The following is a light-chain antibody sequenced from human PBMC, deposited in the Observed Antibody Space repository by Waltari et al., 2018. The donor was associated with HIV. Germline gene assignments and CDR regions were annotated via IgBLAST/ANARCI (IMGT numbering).Light chain of an antibody. CDR3: TSYTSSDTWV. J-gene: IGLJ3*02. CDR1: SSDVGNYNY. V-gene: IGLV2-14*02. CDR2: DGN. Sequence: SALTPPASVSGSPGQSITISCTGTSSDVGNYNYVSWFQQPPDKAPTLILFDGNKRPSGVSSRFSGSKSAKTASLTISGLQPEDEGDYFCTSYTSSDTWVFGGGTKVTVL.